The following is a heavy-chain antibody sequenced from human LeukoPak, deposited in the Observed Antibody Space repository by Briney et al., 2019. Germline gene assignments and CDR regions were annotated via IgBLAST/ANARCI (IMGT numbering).Heavy chain of an antibody. J-gene: IGHJ6*02. V-gene: IGHV4-30-4*01. CDR1: GISISSGGDY. Sequence: SETLSLTCTVSGISISSGGDYWGWIRRSPGKGLEWIGYIYYSGSTYYNPSLKRRVSISIEPYNNRFSLKLSSVTAADTAVYFCPRGSHEILVHYSAKYYGLDVWGPGTTVTVSS. CDR3: PRGSHEILVHYSAKYYGLDV. CDR2: IYYSGST. D-gene: IGHD3-10*01.